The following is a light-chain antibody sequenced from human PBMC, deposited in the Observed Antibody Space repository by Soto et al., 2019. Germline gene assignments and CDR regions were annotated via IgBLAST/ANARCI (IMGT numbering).Light chain of an antibody. Sequence: DIHFRHSPSFLSASVLYRVTITCLASQAISSYLAWYQQIPGKAPKLLIYAASTLQSGVPSRFSGSGSGTEFTLTITSLQPEDFATYYCQQLNSYPITFGQGTRLEIK. CDR3: QQLNSYPIT. V-gene: IGKV1-9*01. CDR2: AAS. J-gene: IGKJ5*01. CDR1: QAISSY.